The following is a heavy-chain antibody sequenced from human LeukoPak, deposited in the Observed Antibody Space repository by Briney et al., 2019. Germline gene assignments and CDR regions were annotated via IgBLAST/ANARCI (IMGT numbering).Heavy chain of an antibody. D-gene: IGHD6-6*01. CDR1: GFTFSIYS. Sequence: AGGSLRLSCAASGFTFSIYSMNWVRQAPGKGLEWVSSISSSSSYIYYADSVKGRFTISRDNAKNSLYLQMNSLRAEDTAVYYCASLGYSSSSTDYWGQGTLVTVSS. V-gene: IGHV3-21*01. CDR3: ASLGYSSSSTDY. CDR2: ISSSSSYI. J-gene: IGHJ4*02.